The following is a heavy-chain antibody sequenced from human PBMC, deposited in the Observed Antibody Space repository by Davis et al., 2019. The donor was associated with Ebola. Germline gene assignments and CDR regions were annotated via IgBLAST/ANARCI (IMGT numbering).Heavy chain of an antibody. CDR2: IWYDGSNK. J-gene: IGHJ6*02. Sequence: GGSLRLSCAASGFTFSSYSMNWVRQAPGKGLEWMAVIWYDGSNKYYADSVKGRFTISRDNSKNTLYLQMNSLRAEDTAVYYCARIYYYYYGMDVWGQGTTVTVSS. CDR3: ARIYYYYYGMDV. CDR1: GFTFSSYS. V-gene: IGHV3-33*08.